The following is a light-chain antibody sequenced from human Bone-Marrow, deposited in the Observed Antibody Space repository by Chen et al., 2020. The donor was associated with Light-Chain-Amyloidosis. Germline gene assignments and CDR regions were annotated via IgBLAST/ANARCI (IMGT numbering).Light chain of an antibody. V-gene: IGLV6-57*01. J-gene: IGLJ3*02. CDR1: SGSIANNY. CDR3: QSYQGSSQGV. Sequence: NFMLTQPHSVSESPGKTVIISCTLSSGSIANNYVQLYQQRPGSSPTTVIYEDDQRPSGVPDRFSGSIDRSSNSASLTISGLKTEDEADYYCQSYQGSSQGVFGGGTKLTVL. CDR2: EDD.